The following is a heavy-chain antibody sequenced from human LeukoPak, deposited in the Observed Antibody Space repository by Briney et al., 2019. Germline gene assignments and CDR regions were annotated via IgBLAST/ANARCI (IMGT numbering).Heavy chain of an antibody. J-gene: IGHJ4*02. D-gene: IGHD2-15*01. CDR2: IYYSGST. Sequence: PSETLSLTCAVPGGSISSGDYYWSWIRQPPGKGLEWIGYIYYSGSTYYNPSLKSRVTISVDTSKNQFSLKLSSVTAADTAVYYCARILGYCSGGSCYDTVDYWGQGTLVTVSS. CDR3: ARILGYCSGGSCYDTVDY. V-gene: IGHV4-30-4*01. CDR1: GGSISSGDYY.